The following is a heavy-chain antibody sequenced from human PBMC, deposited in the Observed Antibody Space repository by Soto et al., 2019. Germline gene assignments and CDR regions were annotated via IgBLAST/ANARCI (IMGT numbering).Heavy chain of an antibody. J-gene: IGHJ4*02. CDR2: TYYRSKWYN. Sequence: SPTLSLTCAISGDRVSSNSAAWTWIRQSPSRGLEWLGRTYYRSKWYNDYAVSVKSRITINPDTSKNQFSLQLNSVTPEDTAVYYCARGAWYFDYWGQGTLVTVSS. CDR1: GDRVSSNSAA. V-gene: IGHV6-1*01. CDR3: ARGAWYFDY.